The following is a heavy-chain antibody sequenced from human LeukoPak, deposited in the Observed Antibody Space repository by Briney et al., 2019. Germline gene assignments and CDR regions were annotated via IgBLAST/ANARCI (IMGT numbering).Heavy chain of an antibody. V-gene: IGHV4-59*01. CDR1: GGPISSYY. Sequence: SETLSLTCTVSGGPISSYYWSWIRQPPGKGLEWIGNIYDSGSTNYNPSLKSRVTISVDTSKNQCSLKLSSVTAADTAVYYCARQSISGSSLSYFDYWGQGTLVNVSS. J-gene: IGHJ4*02. CDR2: IYDSGST. CDR3: ARQSISGSSLSYFDY. D-gene: IGHD3-22*01.